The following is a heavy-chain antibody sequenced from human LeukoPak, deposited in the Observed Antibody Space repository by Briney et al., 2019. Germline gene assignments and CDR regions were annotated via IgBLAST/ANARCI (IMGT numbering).Heavy chain of an antibody. V-gene: IGHV4-39*01. CDR1: GGSITSSLYH. Sequence: PSETLSLTCSVSGGSITSSLYHWGWLRQAQWKGLQWIGNVFHSGNTYYSPSLQSRVAISIDTSKNRFSLKLTSVTAADTAVYYARQIVGTSWNYYYSYIDVWGNGTSVSVSS. CDR2: VFHSGNT. D-gene: IGHD1-1*01. J-gene: IGHJ6*03. CDR3: ARQIVGTSWNYYYSYIDV.